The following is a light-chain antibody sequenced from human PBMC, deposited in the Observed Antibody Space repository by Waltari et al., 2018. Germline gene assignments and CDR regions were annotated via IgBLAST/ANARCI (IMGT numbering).Light chain of an antibody. CDR1: RSVDTY. Sequence: ETVMTQSPATLSVSPGERASLYCGASRSVDTYVAWYQQKVGQSPRLIIYNASTRASGVPARFSGSGSGTALTLIINDLQTDDSALYFCQQYGTWPPDTFGQGTKVEIK. CDR3: QQYGTWPPDT. V-gene: IGKV3-15*01. J-gene: IGKJ2*01. CDR2: NAS.